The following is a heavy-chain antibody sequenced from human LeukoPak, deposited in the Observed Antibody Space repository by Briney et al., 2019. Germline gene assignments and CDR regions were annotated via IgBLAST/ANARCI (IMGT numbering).Heavy chain of an antibody. V-gene: IGHV3-15*01. CDR1: GFPFTNAW. CDR2: IKSKTHGATA. Sequence: GGSLRLSCVVSGFPFTNAWMTWVRQAPGKALEWVGRIKSKTHGATADYAAPVRGRFTMWRDDARSALYLQMNSLQTEDTAVYYCTPDLMDVWGKGTTVTVSS. CDR3: TPDLMDV. J-gene: IGHJ6*03.